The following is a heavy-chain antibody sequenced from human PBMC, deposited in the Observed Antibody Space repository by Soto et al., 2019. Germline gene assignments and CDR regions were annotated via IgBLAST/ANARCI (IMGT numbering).Heavy chain of an antibody. D-gene: IGHD2-15*01. Sequence: SETLSLTWAVSGGSISSSNWWSCVRQPPAKVLEWIGEIYHSGSTNYNPSLKSRVTISVDTSKMQVSLKLSSVTAADTAVYFCARGTPSPLIVRSSRGPWFDPWGQGTLVTVSS. V-gene: IGHV4-4*02. CDR2: IYHSGST. CDR1: GGSISSSNW. J-gene: IGHJ5*02. CDR3: ARGTPSPLIVRSSRGPWFDP.